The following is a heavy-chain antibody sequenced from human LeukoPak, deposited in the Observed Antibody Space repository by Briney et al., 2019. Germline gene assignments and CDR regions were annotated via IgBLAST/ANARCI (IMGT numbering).Heavy chain of an antibody. J-gene: IGHJ4*01. D-gene: IGHD4-23*01. CDR3: AKLLRDVTIYDF. CDR2: INQDQSRK. CDR1: GFTFRNFW. Sequence: AGGSLRLSCAASGFTFRNFWMSWVRQAPGKGLEWVASINQDQSRKFYVDSVRGRFTVSRDNAQNSLFLQLNSLRAEDTGFYYCAKLLRDVTIYDFWGQGALVTVSS. V-gene: IGHV3-7*01.